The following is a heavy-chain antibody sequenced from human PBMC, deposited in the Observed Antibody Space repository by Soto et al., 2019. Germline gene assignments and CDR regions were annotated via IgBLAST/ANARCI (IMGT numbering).Heavy chain of an antibody. D-gene: IGHD3-16*01. Sequence: SETLSLTCTVSADSFSKYYWTWILQPPGGGLEWIGYIYFNGNTNYNPSLKGRVTISRDTSKKQFSLNLSSVAAADTAVYYCASVTFGGVVLAHWGQGTLVTVSS. CDR1: ADSFSKYY. CDR3: ASVTFGGVVLAH. CDR2: IYFNGNT. V-gene: IGHV4-59*01. J-gene: IGHJ4*02.